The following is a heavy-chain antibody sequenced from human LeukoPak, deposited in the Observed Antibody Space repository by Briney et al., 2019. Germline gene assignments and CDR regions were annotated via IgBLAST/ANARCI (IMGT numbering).Heavy chain of an antibody. CDR1: GYTFTGYY. J-gene: IGHJ6*03. V-gene: IGHV1-2*06. Sequence: ASEKVSCKASGYTFTGYYMHWVRQAPGQGLEWMGRINPNSGGTNYAQKFQGRVTMTRDTSISTAYMELSRLRSDDTAVYYCARGHIAAAGYYYYYYMDVWGKGTTVTVSS. CDR3: ARGHIAAAGYYYYYYMDV. CDR2: INPNSGGT. D-gene: IGHD6-13*01.